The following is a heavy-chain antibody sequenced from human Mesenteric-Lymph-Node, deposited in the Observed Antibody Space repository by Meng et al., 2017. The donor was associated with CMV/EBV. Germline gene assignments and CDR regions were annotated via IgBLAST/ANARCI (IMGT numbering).Heavy chain of an antibody. CDR2: IRTKANNYAT. V-gene: IGHV3-73*01. Sequence: GESLKISCADSGFTFSGSVMHWVRQASGKGLEWVGRIRTKANNYATSYAPSVKGRFTITRDDSKNTAYLQMNSLKTEDTAVYYRAREEGVVVVRGDYWGQGTLVTVSS. J-gene: IGHJ4*02. CDR1: GFTFSGSV. CDR3: AREEGVVVVRGDY. D-gene: IGHD3-22*01.